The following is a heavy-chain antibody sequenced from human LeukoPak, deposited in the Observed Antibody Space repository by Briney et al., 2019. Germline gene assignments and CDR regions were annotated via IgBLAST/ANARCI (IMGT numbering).Heavy chain of an antibody. CDR2: ISSSSSYI. J-gene: IGHJ5*02. CDR1: GFTFSSYS. CDR3: ARDGSGQERATIPYEA. V-gene: IGHV3-21*01. D-gene: IGHD5-24*01. Sequence: GGSLRLSCAASGFTFSSYSMNWVRQAPGKGLEWVSSISSSSSYIYYADSVKGRFTISRDSAKNSLYLQMNSLRAEDTAVYYCARDGSGQERATIPYEAWGQGTLVTVSS.